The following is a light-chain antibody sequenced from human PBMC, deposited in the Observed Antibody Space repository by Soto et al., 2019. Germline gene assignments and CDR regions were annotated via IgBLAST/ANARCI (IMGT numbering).Light chain of an antibody. CDR2: DAS. V-gene: IGKV1-5*01. CDR1: QSISWW. J-gene: IGKJ1*01. CDR3: QHYNSYSEA. Sequence: DIQMTQSPSTLFASVGDRVTITCRASQSISWWLAWYQQTPGKAPKLLIYDASSLSSGVPSRFSGSGSGTGFTLTISSLQPDDFATYYCQHYNSYSEAFGQGTKVDIK.